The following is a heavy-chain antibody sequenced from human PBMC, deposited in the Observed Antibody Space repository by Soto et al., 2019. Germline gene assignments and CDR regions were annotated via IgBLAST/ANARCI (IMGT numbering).Heavy chain of an antibody. CDR2: ISYDGSNK. CDR3: VKVPQSSGWFEYYYYGMDV. CDR1: GFTFSSYG. J-gene: IGHJ6*02. Sequence: QVQLVESGGGVVQPGRSLRLSCAASGFTFSSYGMHWVRQAPGKGLEWVAVISYDGSNKYYADSVKGRFTISRDNSKNTLYLQMNSLRAEDTAVYYCVKVPQSSGWFEYYYYGMDVWGQGTTVTVSS. V-gene: IGHV3-30*18. D-gene: IGHD6-19*01.